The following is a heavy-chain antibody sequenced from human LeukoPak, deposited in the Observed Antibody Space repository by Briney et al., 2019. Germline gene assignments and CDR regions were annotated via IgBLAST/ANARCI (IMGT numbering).Heavy chain of an antibody. J-gene: IGHJ4*02. Sequence: GRSLRLSCAASGFTFDDYAMHWVRQAPGKGLEWVSGISWNSGSIGYADSVKGRFTISRDNAKNSLYLQMNSLRAEDTALYYCAKGRSGYLVDYWGQGTLVTVSS. V-gene: IGHV3-9*01. CDR3: AKGRSGYLVDY. D-gene: IGHD3-22*01. CDR2: ISWNSGSI. CDR1: GFTFDDYA.